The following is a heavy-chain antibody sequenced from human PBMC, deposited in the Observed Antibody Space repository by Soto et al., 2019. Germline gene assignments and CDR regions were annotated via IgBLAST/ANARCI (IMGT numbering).Heavy chain of an antibody. CDR1: GGSISSGDYY. D-gene: IGHD3-22*01. Sequence: QVQLQESGPGLVQPSQTLSLTCTVSGGSISSGDYYWSWIRQPPGKGLEWIGYIYYSGSTYYNPSLKSRVTISVDTSKNQFSLKLSSVTAADTAVYYCARVCVLVSSGYYGYFDYWGQGTLVTVSS. J-gene: IGHJ4*02. CDR3: ARVCVLVSSGYYGYFDY. V-gene: IGHV4-30-4*01. CDR2: IYYSGST.